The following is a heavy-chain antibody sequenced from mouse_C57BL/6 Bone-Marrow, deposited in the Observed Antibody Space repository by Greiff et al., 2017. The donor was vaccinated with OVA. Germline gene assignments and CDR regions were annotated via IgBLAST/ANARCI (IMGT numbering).Heavy chain of an antibody. Sequence: VQLQQSGAELVKPGASVKISCKASGYAFSSYWMNWVKQRPGKGLEWIGQIYPGDGDTNYNGKFKGKATLTADKSSSTAYMQLSSLTSEDSAVYFCARPFYYYGSNFCAYWGQGTLGTVSA. CDR2: IYPGDGDT. V-gene: IGHV1-80*01. J-gene: IGHJ3*01. D-gene: IGHD1-1*01. CDR3: ARPFYYYGSNFCAY. CDR1: GYAFSSYW.